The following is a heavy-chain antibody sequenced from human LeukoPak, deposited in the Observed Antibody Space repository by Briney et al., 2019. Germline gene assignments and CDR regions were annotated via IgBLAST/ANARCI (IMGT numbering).Heavy chain of an antibody. V-gene: IGHV3-43D*03. Sequence: GGSLRLSCAASGFTFDDYAMHWVRQAPGKGLEWVSLISWDGGSTYYADSVKGRFTISRDNSKNSLYLQMNSLRAEDTALYYCAKGHNWGPGRYYMDVWGEGTTVTVSS. CDR2: ISWDGGST. CDR1: GFTFDDYA. CDR3: AKGHNWGPGRYYMDV. D-gene: IGHD7-27*01. J-gene: IGHJ6*03.